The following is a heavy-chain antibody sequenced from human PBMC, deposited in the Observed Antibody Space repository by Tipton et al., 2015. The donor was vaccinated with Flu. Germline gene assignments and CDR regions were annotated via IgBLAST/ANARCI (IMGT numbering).Heavy chain of an antibody. J-gene: IGHJ6*02. D-gene: IGHD2-15*01. V-gene: IGHV4-59*01. CDR3: ARGIGQDLYYYYGMDV. Sequence: TLSLTCTVSGGSISSYYWSWIRQPPRKGLEWIGYIYYSGSTNYNPSLKGRVTISVDTSKNQFSLKLSSVTAADTAVYYCARGIGQDLYYYYGMDVWGQGTTVTVSS. CDR2: IYYSGST. CDR1: GGSISSYY.